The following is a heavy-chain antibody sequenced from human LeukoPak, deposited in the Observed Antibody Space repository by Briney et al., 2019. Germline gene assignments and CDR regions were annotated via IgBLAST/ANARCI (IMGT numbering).Heavy chain of an antibody. CDR1: GFIVSSSY. CDR2: IYDGGRT. J-gene: IGHJ6*04. D-gene: IGHD3-10*02. CDR3: AELGITMIGGV. V-gene: IGHV3-66*01. Sequence: GGSLRLSCAASGFIVSSSYVSWVRQAPGKGLEWVSIIYDGGRTYYADSVKGRFTISRDNAKNSLYLQMNSLRAEDTAVYYCAELGITMIGGVWGKGTTVTISS.